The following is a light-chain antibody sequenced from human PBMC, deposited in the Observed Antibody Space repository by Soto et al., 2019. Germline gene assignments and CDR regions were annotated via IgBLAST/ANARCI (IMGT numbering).Light chain of an antibody. V-gene: IGKV1-39*01. CDR2: GAS. Sequence: DIQMTQSPSSLSASVGDRVTITCRASHNINNYLSWYQQKPGKAPKXLIYGASSLQSGVASRFSGSGSATALTITISSLQPEDGATYVGQQGYKMPLTFGGGTKVEIK. J-gene: IGKJ4*01. CDR1: HNINNY. CDR3: QQGYKMPLT.